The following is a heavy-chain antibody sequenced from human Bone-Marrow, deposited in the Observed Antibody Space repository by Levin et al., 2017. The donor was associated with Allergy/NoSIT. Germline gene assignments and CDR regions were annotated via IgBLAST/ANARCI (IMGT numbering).Heavy chain of an antibody. V-gene: IGHV3-53*01. D-gene: IGHD3-10*01. CDR3: ARDRFLDGSASGGWLDS. Sequence: GGSLRLSCAASGFTVSTNYMNWVRQAPGKGLEWVSVIYSSGNTYYADSVKGRFTTSRDTSRNTLYLQMNTLTVEDTAIYYCARDRFLDGSASGGWLDSWGQGTLVTVAS. J-gene: IGHJ5*01. CDR2: IYSSGNT. CDR1: GFTVSTNY.